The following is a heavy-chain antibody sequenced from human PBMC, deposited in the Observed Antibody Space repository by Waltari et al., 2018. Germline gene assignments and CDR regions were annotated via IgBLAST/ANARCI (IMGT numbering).Heavy chain of an antibody. CDR3: AHRLLWFRELGGYGQH. J-gene: IGHJ1*01. CDR2: IYWNEGK. D-gene: IGHD3-10*01. CDR1: WVSLGTSGVG. V-gene: IGHV2-5*01. Sequence: QITLKESGPTLVKPTQTLTLTCTFPWVSLGTSGVGVGWIRQPPGKALEWLAIIYWNEGKRYSPSLKSRLTITKDTSKNQVALTLTNMDAVDTATYYCAHRLLWFRELGGYGQHWGQGTLVTVSS.